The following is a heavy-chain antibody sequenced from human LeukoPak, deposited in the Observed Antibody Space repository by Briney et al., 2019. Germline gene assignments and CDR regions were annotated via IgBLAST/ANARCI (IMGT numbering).Heavy chain of an antibody. Sequence: SVKVSCKASGGTFSSYAISWVRQAPGQGLEWMGRIIPIFGIANYTQKFQGRVTITADKSTSTAYMELSSLRSEDTAVYYCARVEIAARLGWYFDLWGRGTLVTVSS. CDR3: ARVEIAARLGWYFDL. J-gene: IGHJ2*01. CDR2: IIPIFGIA. CDR1: GGTFSSYA. D-gene: IGHD6-6*01. V-gene: IGHV1-69*04.